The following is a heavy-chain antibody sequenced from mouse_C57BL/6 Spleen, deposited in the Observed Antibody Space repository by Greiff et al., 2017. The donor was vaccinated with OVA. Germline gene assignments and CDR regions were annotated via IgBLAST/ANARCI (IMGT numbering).Heavy chain of an antibody. CDR2: ISYSGST. CDR1: GYSITSGYD. CDR3: ALGGTGSYAKDY. D-gene: IGHD4-1*01. J-gene: IGHJ4*01. Sequence: VQLQQSGPGMVKPSQSLSLTCTVTGYSITSGYDWHWIRHFPGNKLEWMGYISYSGSTNYNPSLKSRISITHDTSKNHFFLKLNSVTTEDTATYYCALGGTGSYAKDYWGQGTSVTVSS. V-gene: IGHV3-1*01.